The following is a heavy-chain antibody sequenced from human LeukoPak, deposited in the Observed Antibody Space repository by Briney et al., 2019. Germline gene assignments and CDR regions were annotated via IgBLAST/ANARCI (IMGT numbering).Heavy chain of an antibody. V-gene: IGHV1-69*13. D-gene: IGHD3-10*01. J-gene: IGHJ4*02. Sequence: SVKVSCRASGGTFSSYAISWVRQAPGQGLEWMAGIIPIFGTANYAQKFQGRVTITADESTSTAYMELSSLRSEDTAVYYCASGYYYYGSGSYYPSDYWGQGTLVTVSS. CDR3: ASGYYYYGSGSYYPSDY. CDR1: GGTFSSYA. CDR2: IIPIFGTA.